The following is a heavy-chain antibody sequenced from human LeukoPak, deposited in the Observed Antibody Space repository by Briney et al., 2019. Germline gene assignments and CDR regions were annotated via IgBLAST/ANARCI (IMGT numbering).Heavy chain of an antibody. Sequence: GGSLRLSCAASGFTFSSYAMHWVRQAPGKGLEWVAVISYDGSNKYYADSVKGRFTISRDNSKNTLYPQMNSLRAEDTAVYYCARDQTGGSGYLTSFDYWGQGTLVTVSS. CDR3: ARDQTGGSGYLTSFDY. CDR1: GFTFSSYA. J-gene: IGHJ4*02. D-gene: IGHD3-22*01. V-gene: IGHV3-30-3*01. CDR2: ISYDGSNK.